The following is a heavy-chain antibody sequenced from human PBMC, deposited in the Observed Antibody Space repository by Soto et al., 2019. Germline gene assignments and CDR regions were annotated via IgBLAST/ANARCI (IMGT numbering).Heavy chain of an antibody. D-gene: IGHD3-3*01. CDR2: ISYSGSNT. J-gene: IGHJ4*02. CDR1: GFTFSSHA. CDR3: AKRFTLFGEVKLSPDFDY. Sequence: EVQLLESGGGLVQPEGSLRLSCAASGFTFSSHAMSWVRQAPGKGLEWVSAISYSGSNTYYPDSVKGRFTISRDNSKNTLYLQMSSLRVEDTAIYYCAKRFTLFGEVKLSPDFDYWGQGTLVTVSS. V-gene: IGHV3-23*01.